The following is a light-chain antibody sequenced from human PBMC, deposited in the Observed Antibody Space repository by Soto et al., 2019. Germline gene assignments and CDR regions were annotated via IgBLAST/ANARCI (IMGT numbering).Light chain of an antibody. J-gene: IGLJ1*01. Sequence: QSVLTQPPSASGSPGQSVTISCTGTSSDVGGYNYVSWYQQHPGKAPKLMIYEVSKRPSGVPDRFSGSKSGDTASLTVSGLQADDEADYYCTSYTTSTYVFGTGTKLTVL. CDR2: EVS. V-gene: IGLV2-8*01. CDR1: SSDVGGYNY. CDR3: TSYTTSTYV.